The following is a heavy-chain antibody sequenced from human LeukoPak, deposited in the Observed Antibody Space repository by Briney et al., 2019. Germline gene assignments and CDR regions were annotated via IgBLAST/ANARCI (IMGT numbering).Heavy chain of an antibody. CDR2: INPNSGGT. CDR3: ARDKRLLWFGEVDAFDI. D-gene: IGHD3-10*01. J-gene: IGHJ3*02. Sequence: ASVKVSCKASGYTFTGYYMHWVRQAPGQGLEWMGWINPNSGGTNYAQKFKGRVTMTRDTSISTAYMELSRLRSDDTAVYYCARDKRLLWFGEVDAFDIWGQGTMVTVSS. CDR1: GYTFTGYY. V-gene: IGHV1-2*02.